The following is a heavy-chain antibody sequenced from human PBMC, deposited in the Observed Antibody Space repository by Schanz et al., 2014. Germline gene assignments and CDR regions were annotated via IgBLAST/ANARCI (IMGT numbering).Heavy chain of an antibody. CDR3: ARDSFQYSRGGNFDY. D-gene: IGHD3-16*01. CDR2: INQDGSDK. CDR1: GFTMITYA. V-gene: IGHV3-7*01. J-gene: IGHJ4*02. Sequence: VQLVESGGGVVQPGRSLRLSCAASGFTMITYAMHWVRQPPGKGLQWVANINQDGSDKSYVDSVKGRFTVSRDNAKNSLYLQMNSLRAEDTAVYYCARDSFQYSRGGNFDYWGQGTLVTVSS.